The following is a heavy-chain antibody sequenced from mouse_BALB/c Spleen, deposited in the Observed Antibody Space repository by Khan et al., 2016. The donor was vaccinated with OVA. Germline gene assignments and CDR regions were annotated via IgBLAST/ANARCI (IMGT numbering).Heavy chain of an antibody. CDR3: ARQPYYHYNIMDY. CDR1: GFSLTNYG. V-gene: IGHV2-6-1*01. D-gene: IGHD2-10*01. J-gene: IGHJ4*01. CDR2: IWSDGST. Sequence: QVQLQQSGPGLVAPSQSLSITCTISGFSLTNYGVHWVRQPPGKGLEWLVVIWSDGSTTYNSALKSRLTISKENSESQVFLKMNSLQTDDTAMYFCARQPYYHYNIMDYWGQGNSVTVSS.